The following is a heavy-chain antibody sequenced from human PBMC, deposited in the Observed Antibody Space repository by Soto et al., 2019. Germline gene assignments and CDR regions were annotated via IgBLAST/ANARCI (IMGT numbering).Heavy chain of an antibody. CDR2: IYYSGST. Sequence: SETLSLTCTVSGGSISNYYWSWIRQPPGKGLEWIGYIYYSGSTNYNPSLKSRVTISVDTSKNQFSLKLSSVTAADTAVYYCASHKRYKLARDAFDIWGQGTMVTVSS. CDR1: GGSISNYY. J-gene: IGHJ3*02. CDR3: ASHKRYKLARDAFDI. V-gene: IGHV4-59*08. D-gene: IGHD1-20*01.